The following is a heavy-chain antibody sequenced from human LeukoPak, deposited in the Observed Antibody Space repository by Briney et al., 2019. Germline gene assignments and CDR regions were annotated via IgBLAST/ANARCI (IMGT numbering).Heavy chain of an antibody. V-gene: IGHV4-59*08. CDR3: ARREQQLVFGWFDP. Sequence: SETLSLTCTVAGGSISSYYWSCIRQPPGKGLEWFGYIYYSGSTNYNPSLKSRVTISVDTSKNQFSLKLSSVTAADTAVYYCARREQQLVFGWFDPWGQGTLVTVSS. J-gene: IGHJ5*02. CDR2: IYYSGST. D-gene: IGHD6-13*01. CDR1: GGSISSYY.